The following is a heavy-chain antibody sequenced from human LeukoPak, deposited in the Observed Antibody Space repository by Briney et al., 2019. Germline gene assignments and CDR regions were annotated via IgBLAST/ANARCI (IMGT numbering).Heavy chain of an antibody. CDR1: GYTFTSYA. D-gene: IGHD4-17*01. J-gene: IGHJ5*02. CDR2: INTNTGNP. Sequence: ASVKVSCKASGYTFTSYAMSWVRQAPGQGLEWMGWINTNTGNPTYAQGFTGRFVFSLDTSVSTAYLQISSLKAEDTAVYYCAREVGGDDDYGDYGYNWFDPWGQGTLVTVSS. V-gene: IGHV7-4-1*02. CDR3: AREVGGDDDYGDYGYNWFDP.